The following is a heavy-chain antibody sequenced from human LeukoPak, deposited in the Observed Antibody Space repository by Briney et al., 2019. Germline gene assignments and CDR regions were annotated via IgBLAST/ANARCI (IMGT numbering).Heavy chain of an antibody. J-gene: IGHJ4*02. Sequence: GGSLRLSCAASGFTFSDCWMHWVRQAPGKGLEWVSRINTDGSTINYADSVKGRFTVSRDNAKNTMYLQMNSLRAEDSAVYYCARAFGYSYGYGIYWGQGTLVTVSS. D-gene: IGHD5-18*01. CDR1: GFTFSDCW. V-gene: IGHV3-74*01. CDR3: ARAFGYSYGYGIY. CDR2: INTDGSTI.